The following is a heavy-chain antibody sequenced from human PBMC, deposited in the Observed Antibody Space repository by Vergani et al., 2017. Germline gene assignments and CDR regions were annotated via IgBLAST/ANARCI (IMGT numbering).Heavy chain of an antibody. CDR2: IHTSGST. D-gene: IGHD2-15*01. J-gene: IGHJ4*02. CDR3: ARGSCLGGSCYKPLFDY. V-gene: IGHV4-61*02. CDR1: GGSINSHNYY. Sequence: QVQLQESGPGLVKPSQTLSLTCTVSGGSINSHNYYWSWIRQPAEKGLWCIVRIHTSGSTNYNPFLKSRVTLSEDTSKNPFSLNLTAVTAAVTDVYFCARGSCLGGSCYKPLFDYWGQGTLVTVSS.